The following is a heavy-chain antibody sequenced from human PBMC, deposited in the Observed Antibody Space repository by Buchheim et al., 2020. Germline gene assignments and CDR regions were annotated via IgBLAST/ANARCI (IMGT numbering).Heavy chain of an antibody. V-gene: IGHV1-2*06. CDR3: AREDYDFWSGYQETRAYGMDV. J-gene: IGHJ6*02. CDR2: INPNSGGT. Sequence: QVQLVQSGAEVKKPGASVKVSCKASGYTFTGYYMHWVRQAPGQGLEWMGRINPNSGGTNYAQKFQGRVTMTRDTSISIAYMELSRLRSDDTAVYYCAREDYDFWSGYQETRAYGMDVWGQGTT. CDR1: GYTFTGYY. D-gene: IGHD3-3*01.